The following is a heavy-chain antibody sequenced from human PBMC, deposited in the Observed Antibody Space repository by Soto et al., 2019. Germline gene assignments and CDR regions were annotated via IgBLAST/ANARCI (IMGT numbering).Heavy chain of an antibody. CDR3: ARERYDSSGFYPYSSYGMDV. CDR1: GGSISSYY. V-gene: IGHV4-4*07. CDR2: IYTSGST. D-gene: IGHD3-22*01. J-gene: IGHJ6*02. Sequence: NPSETLSLTCTVSGGSISSYYWSWIRQPAGKGLEWIGRIYTSGSTNYNPSLKSRVTMSVDTSKNQFSLKLSSVTAADTAVYYCARERYDSSGFYPYSSYGMDVWGQGTTVTVSS.